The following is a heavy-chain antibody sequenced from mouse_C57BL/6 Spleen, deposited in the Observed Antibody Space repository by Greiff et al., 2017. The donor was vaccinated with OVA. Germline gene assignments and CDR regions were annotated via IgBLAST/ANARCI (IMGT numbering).Heavy chain of an antibody. V-gene: IGHV1-64*01. CDR2: IHPNSGST. CDR1: GYTFTSYW. Sequence: VKLQQPGAELVKPGASVKLSCKASGYTFTSYWMHWVKQRPGQGLEWIGMIHPNSGSTNYNEKFKSKATLTVDKSSSTAYMQLSSLTSEDSAVYYCARRGTTVVAKNAMDYWGQGTSVTVSS. D-gene: IGHD1-1*01. J-gene: IGHJ4*01. CDR3: ARRGTTVVAKNAMDY.